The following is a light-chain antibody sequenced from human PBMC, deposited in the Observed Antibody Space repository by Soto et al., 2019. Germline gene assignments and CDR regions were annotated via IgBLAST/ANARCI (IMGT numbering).Light chain of an antibody. CDR3: GAWDGSLSVVL. Sequence: QSVLTQPPSVSAAPGQTVTISCSGSSANIGGNYVSWYQHIPGTAPKLVIYDSDKRPSEIPDRFSGSKSGTSATLDITGLQTGDEADHYCGAWDGSLSVVLFGGGTKLTVL. CDR2: DSD. J-gene: IGLJ2*01. CDR1: SANIGGNY. V-gene: IGLV1-51*01.